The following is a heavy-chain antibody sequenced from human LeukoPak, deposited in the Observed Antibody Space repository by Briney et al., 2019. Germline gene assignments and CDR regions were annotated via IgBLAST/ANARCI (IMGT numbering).Heavy chain of an antibody. CDR3: AKDYAYSSSWHFDY. Sequence: PGGSLRLSCAASGFTFSDYYMSWIRQAPGKGLEWVSYISSSGSTIYYADSVKGRFTISRDNSKNTLYLQMNSLRAEDTAVYYCAKDYAYSSSWHFDYWGQGTLVTVSS. D-gene: IGHD6-13*01. CDR1: GFTFSDYY. CDR2: ISSSGSTI. J-gene: IGHJ4*02. V-gene: IGHV3-11*04.